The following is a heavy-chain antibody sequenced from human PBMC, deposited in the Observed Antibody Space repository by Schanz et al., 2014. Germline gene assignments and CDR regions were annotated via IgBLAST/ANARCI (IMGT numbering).Heavy chain of an antibody. CDR3: ARGRTFDY. CDR1: GFTFSRYW. J-gene: IGHJ4*02. V-gene: IGHV3-74*02. CDR2: INSDGTTT. Sequence: EVQLLESGGGLVQPGGSLRLSCTVSGFTFSRYWMQWVRQAPGKGLVWVSHINSDGTTTTYADSVKGRFTISRDNSKVTLYLQMSCLTPEDTAVYYCARGRTFDYWGQGTLVTVSS.